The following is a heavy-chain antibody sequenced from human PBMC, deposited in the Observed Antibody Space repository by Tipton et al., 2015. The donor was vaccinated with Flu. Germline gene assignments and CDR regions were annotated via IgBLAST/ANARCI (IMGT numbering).Heavy chain of an antibody. CDR1: GGSVSSDDFY. CDR2: IFHRGTT. CDR3: ARDDGDYGLGSYHYYYGMDV. J-gene: IGHJ6*02. D-gene: IGHD3-10*01. Sequence: LRLSCTVSGGSVSSDDFYWGWVRQAPGKGPEWIGSIFHRGTTYYDLSLQSRVTISLDTSKNQFSLKLSSVTAADTAVYYCARDDGDYGLGSYHYYYGMDVWGQGTTVTVSS. V-gene: IGHV4-39*07.